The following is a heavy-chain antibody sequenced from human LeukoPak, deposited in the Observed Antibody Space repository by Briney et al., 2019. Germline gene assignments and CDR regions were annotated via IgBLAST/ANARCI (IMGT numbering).Heavy chain of an antibody. D-gene: IGHD2-15*01. CDR2: INYSGNT. CDR3: ARRGTAYCRGGNCYSDKYFDY. Sequence: TPSETLSLTCAVYGGSLSGYYWTWIRQTPGKGLEWIGEINYSGNTNYNRSLKSRVTISADTSKNQFSLRLSSVTAADTAVYYCARRGTAYCRGGNCYSDKYFDYWGQGTQVTVSS. CDR1: GGSLSGYY. J-gene: IGHJ4*02. V-gene: IGHV4-34*01.